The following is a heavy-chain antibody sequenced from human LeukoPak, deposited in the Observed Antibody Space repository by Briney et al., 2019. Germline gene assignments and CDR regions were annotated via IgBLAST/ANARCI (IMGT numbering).Heavy chain of an antibody. CDR3: ARSDTNYCSSTSCYRGSRFDY. CDR1: GGSFSGYY. V-gene: IGHV4-34*01. D-gene: IGHD2-2*02. J-gene: IGHJ4*02. Sequence: PSETLSLTCAVYGGSFSGYYWSWIRQPPGKGLEWIGEINHSGSTNYNPSLKSRVTISVDTSKNQFSLKLSSVTAADTAVYYCARSDTNYCSSTSCYRGSRFDYWGQGTLVTVSS. CDR2: INHSGST.